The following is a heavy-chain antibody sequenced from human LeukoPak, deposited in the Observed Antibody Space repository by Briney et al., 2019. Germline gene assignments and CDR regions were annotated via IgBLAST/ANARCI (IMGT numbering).Heavy chain of an antibody. Sequence: PSETLSLTCAVYGGSFSGYYWSWIRQPPGKGLEWIGEINHSGSTNYNPSLKSRVTISVDTSKNQFSLKLSSVTAADTAVYYCARGRRSVYGDSLYYHYGMDVWGQGTTVTVSS. D-gene: IGHD4-17*01. V-gene: IGHV4-34*01. CDR2: INHSGST. CDR1: GGSFSGYY. J-gene: IGHJ6*02. CDR3: ARGRRSVYGDSLYYHYGMDV.